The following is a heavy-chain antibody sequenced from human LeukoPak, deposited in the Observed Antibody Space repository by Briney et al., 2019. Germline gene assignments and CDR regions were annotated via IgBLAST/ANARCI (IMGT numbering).Heavy chain of an antibody. CDR3: AREGIAVADRAWDYYYGMDV. CDR2: LNPNSGGT. Sequence: ASLKVSCKASGYTFTGYYMLWVRQAPGQGLEWMGWLNPNSGGTNYAQKFQGWVTMTRDTSISTAYMELSRLRSDDTAVYYCAREGIAVADRAWDYYYGMDVWGQGTTVTVSS. CDR1: GYTFTGYY. J-gene: IGHJ6*02. V-gene: IGHV1-2*04. D-gene: IGHD6-19*01.